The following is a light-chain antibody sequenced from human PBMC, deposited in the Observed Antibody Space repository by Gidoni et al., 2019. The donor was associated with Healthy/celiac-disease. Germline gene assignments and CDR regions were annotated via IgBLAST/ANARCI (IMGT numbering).Light chain of an antibody. Sequence: DIQLTQSPLSLSASVGDRVTITCRASQSISNYLNWYQQKPGRAPNLLIYAASNLQSGVPSRFSGSGSGTDFTLTISSLQAEDFATYCCQQSYGTPFTFGTGTKVDIK. J-gene: IGKJ3*01. V-gene: IGKV1-39*01. CDR1: QSISNY. CDR3: QQSYGTPFT. CDR2: AAS.